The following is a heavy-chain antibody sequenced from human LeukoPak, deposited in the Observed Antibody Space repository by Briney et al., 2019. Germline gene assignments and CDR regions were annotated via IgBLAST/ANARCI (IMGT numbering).Heavy chain of an antibody. CDR2: IRYDGSNK. CDR3: AKDRSSGGNSDY. CDR1: GFSFSRYW. V-gene: IGHV3-30*02. Sequence: GGSLTLFCAASGFSFSRYWMIWLREAPGKGLEGVAFIRYDGSNKYYADSVKGRFTNSSDNSKNTLYMQMNSPSAEDRAVYYCAKDRSSGGNSDYWGQGTLVTVSS. D-gene: IGHD2-15*01. J-gene: IGHJ4*02.